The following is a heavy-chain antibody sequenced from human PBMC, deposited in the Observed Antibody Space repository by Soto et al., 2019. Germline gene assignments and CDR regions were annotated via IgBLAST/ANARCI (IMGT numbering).Heavy chain of an antibody. V-gene: IGHV1-8*01. J-gene: IGHJ5*02. Sequence: QVQLVQSGAEVKKPEASVKVSCKASGYSFSTYDINWVRQAAGQGLEWMGWVNPKSGNTDYAQRFRGRVTMTSNTSISTAYMELIALTPEDTAVYYCARPYCDSTSCYTDWFDPWGQGTLVTVSS. CDR1: GYSFSTYD. CDR3: ARPYCDSTSCYTDWFDP. CDR2: VNPKSGNT. D-gene: IGHD2-2*02.